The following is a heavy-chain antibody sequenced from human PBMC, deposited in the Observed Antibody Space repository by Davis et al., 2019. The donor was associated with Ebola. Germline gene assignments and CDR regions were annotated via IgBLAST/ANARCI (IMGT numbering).Heavy chain of an antibody. D-gene: IGHD6-6*01. J-gene: IGHJ6*02. CDR3: ARDASYSSSSDNYYYYYGMDV. CDR1: GGSFNDYF. Sequence: MPSETLSLTCAVYGGSFNDYFWTWIRQHPGKGLEWIGYIYYSGSTYYNPSLKSRVTISVDTSKNQFSLKLSSVTAADTAVYYCARDASYSSSSDNYYYYYGMDVWGQGTTVTVSS. CDR2: IYYSGST. V-gene: IGHV4-31*11.